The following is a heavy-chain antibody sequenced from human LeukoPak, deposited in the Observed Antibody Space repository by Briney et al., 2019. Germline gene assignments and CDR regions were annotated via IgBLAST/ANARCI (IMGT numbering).Heavy chain of an antibody. J-gene: IGHJ4*02. V-gene: IGHV3-23*01. CDR3: AKDVDARWELLRGSHY. CDR1: GFTFSSYG. Sequence: PGGSLRLSCAASGFTFSSYGMTWVRQAPGKGLEWVSAISGSGGITYYADSVKGRFTISRDNSKNTLYLQMNSLRAEDTAVYYCAKDVDARWELLRGSHYWGQGTLVTVSS. D-gene: IGHD1-26*01. CDR2: ISGSGGIT.